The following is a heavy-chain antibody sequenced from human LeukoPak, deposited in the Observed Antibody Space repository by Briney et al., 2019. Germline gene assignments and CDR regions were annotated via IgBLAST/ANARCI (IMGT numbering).Heavy chain of an antibody. J-gene: IGHJ4*02. CDR3: AKDRYYGSEVIFDY. CDR2: ISSSGSAI. D-gene: IGHD3-10*01. V-gene: IGHV3-11*01. Sequence: GGSLRLSCAASGFTFSDYYMSWIRQAPGKGLEWVSYISSSGSAIYFADSVKGRFTISRDNAKNSLYLQMNSLRAEDTAVYYCAKDRYYGSEVIFDYWGQGTLVTVSS. CDR1: GFTFSDYY.